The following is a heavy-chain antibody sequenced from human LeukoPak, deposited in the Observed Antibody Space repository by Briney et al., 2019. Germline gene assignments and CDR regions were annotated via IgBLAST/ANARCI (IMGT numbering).Heavy chain of an antibody. V-gene: IGHV4-30-4*08. J-gene: IGHJ4*02. D-gene: IGHD3-22*01. CDR2: IYYSGST. CDR1: GGSISSGDYY. Sequence: SETLSLTCTVSGGSISSGDYYWSWIRQPPGKGLEWIGYIYYSGSTYYNPSLKSRVTISVDMSNNQFSLKLISVTAADTAEYYCARISYYYDDSGHPGYFDYWGQGTLVTVSS. CDR3: ARISYYYDDSGHPGYFDY.